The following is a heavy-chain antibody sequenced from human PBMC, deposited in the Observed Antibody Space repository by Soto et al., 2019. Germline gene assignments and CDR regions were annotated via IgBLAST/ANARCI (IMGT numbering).Heavy chain of an antibody. V-gene: IGHV3-11*01. CDR2: ISSSGSTI. CDR1: GCTFSDYD. CDR3: TRVNPPYP. J-gene: IGHJ5*02. Sequence: ALRLSYAASGCTFSDYDMSWIRQAPGKGLEWVSYISSSGSTIYYADSVKGRFTISRDNAKNTLYLQMNSLRADDTAVYYCTRVNPPYPWCQGTLVTVSS.